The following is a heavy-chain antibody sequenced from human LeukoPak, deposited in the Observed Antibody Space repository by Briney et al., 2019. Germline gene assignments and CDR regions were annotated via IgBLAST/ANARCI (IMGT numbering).Heavy chain of an antibody. CDR3: ARVDDSSGTYYLDY. CDR1: GGSISSYY. V-gene: IGHV4-59*01. CDR2: IYYSGST. D-gene: IGHD3-22*01. J-gene: IGHJ4*02. Sequence: SETLPLTCTVSGGSISSYYWSWIRQPPGKGLEWIGYIYYSGSTNYNPSLESRVTISVDTSKNQFSLKLSSVTAADTAVYYCARVDDSSGTYYLDYWGQGTLVTVSS.